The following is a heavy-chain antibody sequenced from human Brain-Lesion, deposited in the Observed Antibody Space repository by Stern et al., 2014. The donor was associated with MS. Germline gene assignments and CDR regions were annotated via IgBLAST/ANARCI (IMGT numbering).Heavy chain of an antibody. D-gene: IGHD2-2*01. CDR1: GGSISSGGYY. V-gene: IGHV4-61*02. J-gene: IGHJ6*02. CDR3: ARGRVVPGFQYYATDV. CDR2: IFNSGRT. Sequence: VQLVESDPGLVKPSQTLSLSCTVSGGSISSGGYYWSWIRQPAGKGLEWIGRIFNSGRTTYNPSLKSRSTISIDTSKTQFSLRLNSMTAADTAVYYCARGRVVPGFQYYATDVWGQGTTVIVSS.